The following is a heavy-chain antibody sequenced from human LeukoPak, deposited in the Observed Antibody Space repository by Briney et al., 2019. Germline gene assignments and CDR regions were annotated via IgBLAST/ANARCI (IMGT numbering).Heavy chain of an antibody. CDR2: IYHSGST. D-gene: IGHD3-9*01. V-gene: IGHV4-30-2*01. CDR1: GGSISSGGYS. CDR3: ARGALTGYSPLNAFDI. J-gene: IGHJ3*02. Sequence: SETLSLTCAVSGGSISSGGYSWSWIRQPPGKGLEWIGYIYHSGSTYYNPSLKSRVTISVDRSKNQFPLKLSSVTAADTAVYYCARGALTGYSPLNAFDIWGQGTMVTVSS.